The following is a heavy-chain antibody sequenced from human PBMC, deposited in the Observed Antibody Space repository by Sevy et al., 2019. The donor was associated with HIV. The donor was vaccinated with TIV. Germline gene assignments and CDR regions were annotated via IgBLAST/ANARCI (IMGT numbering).Heavy chain of an antibody. D-gene: IGHD3-10*01. J-gene: IGHJ3*02. CDR3: ARDLRSGSYGYDAFDI. Sequence: GGSLRLSCAASGFTFSSYSMNWVRQAPGKGLEWVSYISSSSSTIYHADSVKGRFTISRDNAKNSLYLQMNSLRAEDTAVYYCARDLRSGSYGYDAFDIWGQGTMVTVSS. CDR1: GFTFSSYS. CDR2: ISSSSSTI. V-gene: IGHV3-48*01.